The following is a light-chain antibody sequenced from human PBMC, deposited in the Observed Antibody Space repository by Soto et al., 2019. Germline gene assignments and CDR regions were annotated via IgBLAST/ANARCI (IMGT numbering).Light chain of an antibody. CDR3: CSYTTSSTWV. J-gene: IGLJ3*02. V-gene: IGLV2-14*01. CDR2: EVS. CDR1: SSDIGAYNH. Sequence: QSVLTQPPSASGAPGQSITISCTGTSSDIGAYNHVSWYQQHPGKAPKLMIYEVSDRPSGVSNRFSGSKSGNTASLTISGLQAEDEADYYCCSYTTSSTWVFGGGTKVTVL.